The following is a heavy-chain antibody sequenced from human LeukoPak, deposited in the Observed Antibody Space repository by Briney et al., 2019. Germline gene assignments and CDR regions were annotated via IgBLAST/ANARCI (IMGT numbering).Heavy chain of an antibody. J-gene: IGHJ4*02. CDR1: GYTFTSYY. CDR3: AREAAVAGRGLDY. Sequence: GAPVKVSCKASGYTFTSYYMHWVRQAPGQGLEWMGIINPSGGSTSYAQKFQGRVTMTRDTSISTAYMELSRLRSDDTAVYYCAREAAVAGRGLDYWGQGTLVTVSS. D-gene: IGHD6-19*01. CDR2: INPSGGST. V-gene: IGHV1-46*01.